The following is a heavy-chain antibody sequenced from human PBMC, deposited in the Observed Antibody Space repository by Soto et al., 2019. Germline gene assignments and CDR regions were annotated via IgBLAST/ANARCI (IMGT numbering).Heavy chain of an antibody. Sequence: GGYLRLSCAASGFTFSSYGMHWVRQAPGKGLEWVAVISYDGSNKYYADSVKGRFTISRDNSKNTLYLQMNSLRAEDTAVYYCARDRVAATLYYYYGMDVWGQGTTVTVSS. CDR3: ARDRVAATLYYYYGMDV. J-gene: IGHJ6*02. CDR2: ISYDGSNK. D-gene: IGHD2-15*01. CDR1: GFTFSSYG. V-gene: IGHV3-30-3*01.